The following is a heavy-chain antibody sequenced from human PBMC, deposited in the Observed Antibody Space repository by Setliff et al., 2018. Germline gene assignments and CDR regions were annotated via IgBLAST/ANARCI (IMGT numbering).Heavy chain of an antibody. CDR1: GGSISSYY. J-gene: IGHJ4*02. CDR3: ARDLGHGGDSDY. CDR2: IYIGGSA. Sequence: SETLSLTCTVSGGSISSYYWSWIRQPAGKGLEWIGHIYIGGSANYNPSLKSRLTISRDTSKNQVSLKLNPGTATDTAVYYCARDLGHGGDSDYWGQGILVTAPQ. D-gene: IGHD2-21*02. V-gene: IGHV4-4*07.